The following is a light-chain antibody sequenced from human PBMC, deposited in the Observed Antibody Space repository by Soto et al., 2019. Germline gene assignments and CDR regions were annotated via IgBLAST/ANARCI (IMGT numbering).Light chain of an antibody. Sequence: DIQMTQSPSSLSASAGDRVIITCQASQDIRNHLNWYQQKPGKAPKLLIYDVSNLATGVPPRFSGGGSGTDYTLTISSLQPEDIGTYYCQHYDDLVTFGGGIKVEIK. CDR3: QHYDDLVT. V-gene: IGKV1-33*01. CDR1: QDIRNH. CDR2: DVS. J-gene: IGKJ4*01.